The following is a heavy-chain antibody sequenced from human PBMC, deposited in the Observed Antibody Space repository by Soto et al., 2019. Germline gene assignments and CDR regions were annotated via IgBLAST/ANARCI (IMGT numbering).Heavy chain of an antibody. Sequence: SETLSLTCTVSGGSISSSSYYWGWIRQPPGKGMEWIGSIYYSGSTYYNPSLKSRVTISVDTSKNQFSLKLSSVTAADTAVYYCARLDSSGYPYYGMDVWGQGTTVTVSS. D-gene: IGHD3-22*01. V-gene: IGHV4-39*01. CDR1: GGSISSSSYY. J-gene: IGHJ6*02. CDR3: ARLDSSGYPYYGMDV. CDR2: IYYSGST.